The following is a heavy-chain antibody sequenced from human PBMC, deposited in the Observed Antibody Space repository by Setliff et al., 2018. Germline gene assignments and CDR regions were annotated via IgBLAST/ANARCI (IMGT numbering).Heavy chain of an antibody. D-gene: IGHD6-6*01. CDR3: VREGVDRRSSTDYRYYMDV. V-gene: IGHV1-69*05. CDR2: TIPMFGTT. CDR1: GATFSSHG. Sequence: ASVKVSCQASGATFSSHGISWVRQAPGQGLEWMGGTIPMFGTTEYAQKFQGRLTIITDESTNTAFMQLSSLRSDDTAVYYCVREGVDRRSSTDYRYYMDVWGKGTTVTVSS. J-gene: IGHJ6*03.